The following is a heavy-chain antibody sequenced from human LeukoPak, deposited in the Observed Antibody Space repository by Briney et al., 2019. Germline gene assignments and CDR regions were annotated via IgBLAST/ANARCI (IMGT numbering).Heavy chain of an antibody. CDR1: GFTFSTYN. CDR3: ASWREPYAFDI. CDR2: IGSGTNPK. V-gene: IGHV3-48*01. D-gene: IGHD1-26*01. J-gene: IGHJ3*02. Sequence: GGSLRLSCAASGFTFSTYNMNWVRQAPGKGLEWVSHIGSGTNPKYYADSVKGRFTISRDNSKNTLYLQMNSLRAEDTAVYYCASWREPYAFDIWGQGTMVTVSS.